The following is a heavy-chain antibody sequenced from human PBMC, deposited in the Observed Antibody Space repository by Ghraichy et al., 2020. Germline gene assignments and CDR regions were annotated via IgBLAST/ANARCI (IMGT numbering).Heavy chain of an antibody. CDR1: GGSFSGYY. J-gene: IGHJ5*02. D-gene: IGHD2-2*01. Sequence: SETLSLTCAVYGGSFSGYYWSWIRQPPGKGLEWIGEINHSGSTNYNPSLKSRVTISVDTSKNQFSLKLSSVTAADTAVYYCARGGACSSTSCYRNWFDPWGQGTLVTVSS. CDR3: ARGGACSSTSCYRNWFDP. CDR2: INHSGST. V-gene: IGHV4-34*01.